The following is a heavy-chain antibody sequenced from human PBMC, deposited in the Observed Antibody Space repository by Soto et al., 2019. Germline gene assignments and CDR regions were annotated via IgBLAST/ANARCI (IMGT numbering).Heavy chain of an antibody. D-gene: IGHD3-16*01. J-gene: IGHJ6*02. CDR3: ARVPSPFDYYYAMDV. V-gene: IGHV4-30-4*01. CDR2: IFSSGTT. CDR1: GDSISSGNKY. Sequence: SEPRSLTCTVSGDSISSGNKYWSWIRQAPGKGLEWIGYIFSSGTTYYNPSLKSRLTMSLDTSQNQFSLRLASVTDADSAVYYCARVPSPFDYYYAMDVWGQGTTVTVSS.